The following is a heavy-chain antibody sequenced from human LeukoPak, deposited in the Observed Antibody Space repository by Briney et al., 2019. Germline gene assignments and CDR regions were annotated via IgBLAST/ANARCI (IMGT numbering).Heavy chain of an antibody. CDR2: IRSDGSNK. D-gene: IGHD6-19*01. V-gene: IGHV3-30*02. Sequence: GGSLRLSCAGSGFSFSSYGMHWVRQAPGKGLEWMAFIRSDGSNKYYADSVKGRFTISRDNSKNTLYLQMNSLRAEDTAVYYCARILDSAWGELGYWGQGTLVTASS. CDR3: ARILDSAWGELGY. CDR1: GFSFSSYG. J-gene: IGHJ4*02.